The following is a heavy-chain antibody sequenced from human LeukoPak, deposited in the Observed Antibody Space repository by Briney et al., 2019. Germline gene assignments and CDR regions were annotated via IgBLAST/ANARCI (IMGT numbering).Heavy chain of an antibody. CDR3: TKRMFTSDWSAFDI. V-gene: IGHV3-23*01. Sequence: GGSLRLFCAASGFTFSDYPMSWVRQAPGKGLEWVSAILSPGDTQYADSVKGRFTTSRDNSKNTLYLQMNSLRAEDTAVYYCTKRMFTSDWSAFDIWGQGTKVTVSS. J-gene: IGHJ3*02. CDR1: GFTFSDYP. D-gene: IGHD6-19*01. CDR2: ILSPGDT.